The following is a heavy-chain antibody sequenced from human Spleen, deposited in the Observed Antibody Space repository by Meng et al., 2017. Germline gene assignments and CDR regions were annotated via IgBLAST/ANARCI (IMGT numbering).Heavy chain of an antibody. V-gene: IGHV3-23*01. CDR1: GFTFSSYA. Sequence: GESLKISCAASGFTFSSYAMSWVRQAPGKGLEWVSAISGSGGSTYYADSVKGRFTISRDNSKNTLYLQVISLRAEDTAVYSCARDIYRRDDSRDAFDIWGQGTMVTVSS. CDR2: ISGSGGST. CDR3: ARDIYRRDDSRDAFDI. J-gene: IGHJ3*02. D-gene: IGHD3-22*01.